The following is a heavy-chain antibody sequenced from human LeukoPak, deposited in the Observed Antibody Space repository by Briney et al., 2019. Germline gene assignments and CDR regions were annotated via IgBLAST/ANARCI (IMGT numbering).Heavy chain of an antibody. V-gene: IGHV5-51*01. D-gene: IGHD6-19*01. CDR3: ASVRGVAGFFRFDP. J-gene: IGHJ5*02. CDR1: AYSFTSYW. Sequence: GESLKISCKASAYSFTSYWIGWVRQMPGKGREWMGIIYPGDSDTRYSPSFQGQVTISADKSISTAYLQWSSLTASGTAMYYCASVRGVAGFFRFDPWGQGTLVTVSS. CDR2: IYPGDSDT.